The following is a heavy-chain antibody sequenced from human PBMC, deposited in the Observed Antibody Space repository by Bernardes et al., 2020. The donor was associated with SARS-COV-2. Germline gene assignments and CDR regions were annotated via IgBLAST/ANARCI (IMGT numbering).Heavy chain of an antibody. Sequence: FCNPAALSFIVCRILFVRQAPGQGLEWMGWISAYNVNTTYSQKFQCRVTMTTDTSTSTAYMELRSLRSDDAAVYYCARDLTMIVVVITPSYYGMDVWGQGTTVNV. CDR2: ISAYNVNT. CDR1: ALSFIVCR. V-gene: IGHV1-18*01. D-gene: IGHD3-22*01. J-gene: IGHJ6*01. CDR3: ARDLTMIVVVITPSYYGMDV.